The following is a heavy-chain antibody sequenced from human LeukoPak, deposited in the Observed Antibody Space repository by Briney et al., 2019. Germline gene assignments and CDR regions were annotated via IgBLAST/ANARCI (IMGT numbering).Heavy chain of an antibody. CDR2: MNPKRGDT. CDR1: GYTFTGYY. V-gene: IGHV1-2*02. CDR3: ARNKEGKSLDY. J-gene: IGHJ4*02. Sequence: ASVKVSCKASGYTFTGYYMHWVRQAPGQGLEWMAWMNPKRGDTSYTQKFQGRVTMTRDTSISTAYMELSRLRFDDTAVYYCARNKEGKSLDYWGQGTLVTVSS.